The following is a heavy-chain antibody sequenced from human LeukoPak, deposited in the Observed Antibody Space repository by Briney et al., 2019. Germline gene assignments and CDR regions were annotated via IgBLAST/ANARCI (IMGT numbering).Heavy chain of an antibody. CDR1: GFTFSSYT. D-gene: IGHD4-17*01. V-gene: IGHV3-21*01. Sequence: GGSLRLSCAASGFTFSSYTMNWVRQAPGKGLEWVSAISSSSSYIYYADSVKGRFTISRHNAKRSLYLEMNSLRAEDTSGYYCARDLGGYGDYGTNFNYWGKGALVTVS. CDR3: ARDLGGYGDYGTNFNY. CDR2: ISSSSSYI. J-gene: IGHJ4*02.